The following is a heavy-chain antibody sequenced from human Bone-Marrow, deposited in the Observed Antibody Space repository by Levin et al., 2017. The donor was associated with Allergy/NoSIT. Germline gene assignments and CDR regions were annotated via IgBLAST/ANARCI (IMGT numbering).Heavy chain of an antibody. V-gene: IGHV4-38-2*01. CDR2: FYHSGDT. CDR1: GSSISATYY. Sequence: SETLSLTCAVSGSSISATYYWGWIRQPPGKGLEWIGSFYHSGDTYYSPSLTSRVTISGDTSQNLFSLRLNSVTAADTAVYYCARITYDGFDYWGQGILVTVSS. CDR3: ARITYDGFDY. J-gene: IGHJ4*02. D-gene: IGHD1-20*01.